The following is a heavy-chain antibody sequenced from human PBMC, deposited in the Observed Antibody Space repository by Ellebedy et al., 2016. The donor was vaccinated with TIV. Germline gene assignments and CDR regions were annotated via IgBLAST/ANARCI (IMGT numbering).Heavy chain of an antibody. CDR1: GFTFSSYA. Sequence: GESLKISXAASGFTFSSYAMSWVRQAPGKGLVWVSHINVDGTATSYADSVKGRFTISRDNAKNTVYLQMSSLRVEDTAVYYCAAWGTFDVWGQGTLVTVSA. CDR2: INVDGTAT. D-gene: IGHD3-16*01. V-gene: IGHV3-74*01. CDR3: AAWGTFDV. J-gene: IGHJ3*01.